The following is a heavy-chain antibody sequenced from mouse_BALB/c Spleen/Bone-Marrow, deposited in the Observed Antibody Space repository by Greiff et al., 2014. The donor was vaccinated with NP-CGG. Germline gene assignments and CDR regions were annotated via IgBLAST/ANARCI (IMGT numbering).Heavy chain of an antibody. CDR1: GFNIKDYY. J-gene: IGHJ4*01. CDR2: IDPENGDS. V-gene: IGHV14-4*02. CDR3: YAPWLRAD. Sequence: DVKLQASGAELVRSGASVKLSCTASGFNIKDYYLHCVKQRPDQGLEWIGWIDPENGDSEYAPNFQGKATMTADTSSNTAYLHLSSLTSEDTAYYYSYAPWLRADWGQGTSVTVSS. D-gene: IGHD3-1*01.